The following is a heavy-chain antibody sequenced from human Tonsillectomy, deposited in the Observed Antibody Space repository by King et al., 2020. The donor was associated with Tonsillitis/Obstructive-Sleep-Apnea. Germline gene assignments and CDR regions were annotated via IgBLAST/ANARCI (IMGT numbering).Heavy chain of an antibody. V-gene: IGHV4-59*08. CDR2: IYYSGST. CDR3: ARSKGKGDYDDSSGDYYAAGHGACDI. CDR1: GGSISSYY. J-gene: IGHJ3*02. Sequence: VQLQESGPGLVKPSETLSLTCTVSGGSISSYYWSWIRQPPGKGLEWIGYIYYSGSTNYNPSLKSRVTISVDTSKNQFSLKLSSVTAADTAVYYCARSKGKGDYDDSSGDYYAAGHGACDIWGQGTMVTVSS. D-gene: IGHD3-22*01.